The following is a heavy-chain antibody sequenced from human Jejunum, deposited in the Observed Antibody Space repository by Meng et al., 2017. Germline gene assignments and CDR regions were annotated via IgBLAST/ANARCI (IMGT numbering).Heavy chain of an antibody. D-gene: IGHD3-16*01. CDR2: ITSDGSET. CDR3: ARDRAYKAFDL. Sequence: GGSLRLSCETSGFSFSNAWMNWVRQAPGKGLEWVASITSDGSETYYLDSVVGRFTISRDNATRSLFLQMDSLGMEDTALYYCARDRAYKAFDLWGQGTMVTV. J-gene: IGHJ3*01. V-gene: IGHV3-7*01. CDR1: GFSFSNAW.